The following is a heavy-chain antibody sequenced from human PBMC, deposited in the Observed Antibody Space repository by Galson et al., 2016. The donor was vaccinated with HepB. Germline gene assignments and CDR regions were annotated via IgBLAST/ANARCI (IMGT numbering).Heavy chain of an antibody. CDR1: GFIFSKYT. J-gene: IGHJ4*02. V-gene: IGHV3-64D*08. D-gene: IGHD5-18*01. CDR2: ISYNGETT. Sequence: SLRLSCAAPGFIFSKYTMHWVRQAPGKGLQYVSSISYNGETTHYADSVKGRFTISRDNSKNILYPQMSSLRVEDTSVYYCVRQPTYGYPFDYWGQGTLVTVSS. CDR3: VRQPTYGYPFDY.